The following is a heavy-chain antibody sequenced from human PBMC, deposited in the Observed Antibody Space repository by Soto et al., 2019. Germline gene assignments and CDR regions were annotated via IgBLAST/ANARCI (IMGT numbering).Heavy chain of an antibody. CDR2: IYYSGST. D-gene: IGHD3-22*01. V-gene: IGHV4-39*01. Sequence: SETLSLTCTVSGGSISSSSYYWGWIRQPPGKGLEWIGSIYYSGSTYYNPSLKSRVTISVDTSKNQFSLKLSSVTAADTAMYYCARRGDYYDSSGYHPYYFDFWGQGTLVTVSS. J-gene: IGHJ4*02. CDR3: ARRGDYYDSSGYHPYYFDF. CDR1: GGSISSSSYY.